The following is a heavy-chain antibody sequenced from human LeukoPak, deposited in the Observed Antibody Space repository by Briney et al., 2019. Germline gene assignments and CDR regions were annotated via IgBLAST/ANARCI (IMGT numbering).Heavy chain of an antibody. D-gene: IGHD6-19*01. CDR3: ARALYSSGQGGDY. CDR1: GFTFSDYY. V-gene: IGHV3-11*06. Sequence: PGGPLRLSCAASGFTFSDYYMSWIRQAPGKGLEWVSSISSSSSYIYYADSVKGRFTISRDNAKNSLYLQMNSLRAGDTAVYYCARALYSSGQGGDYWGQGTLVTVSS. CDR2: ISSSSSYI. J-gene: IGHJ4*02.